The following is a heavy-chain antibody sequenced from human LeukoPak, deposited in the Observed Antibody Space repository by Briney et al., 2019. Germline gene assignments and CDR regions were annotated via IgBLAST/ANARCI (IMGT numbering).Heavy chain of an antibody. CDR1: GVSISNYF. V-gene: IGHV4-59*01. D-gene: IGHD2-15*01. J-gene: IGHJ6*02. Sequence: SETLSLTCTVSGVSISNYFWSWIRQPPGKGLEWIGYIYYSGSTNYNPSLKSRVTISVDTSKNQFSLKLSSVTAADTAVYYCARWPCSGGSCYYYYYGMDVWGQGTTVTVSS. CDR2: IYYSGST. CDR3: ARWPCSGGSCYYYYYGMDV.